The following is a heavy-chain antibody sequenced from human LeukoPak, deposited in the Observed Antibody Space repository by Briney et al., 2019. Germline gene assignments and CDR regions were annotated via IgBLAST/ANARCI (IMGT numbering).Heavy chain of an antibody. CDR3: ARGVSDTGKIDY. V-gene: IGHV4-34*01. CDR2: INHSGST. J-gene: IGHJ4*02. Sequence: PSETLSLTCAVYGGSFSGYYWSWIRQPPGKGLEWIGEINHSGSTNYNPSLKSRVTISVDTSKNQFSLKLSSVTAADTAVYYCARGVSDTGKIDYWGQGTLVTVSS. D-gene: IGHD3-10*01. CDR1: GGSFSGYY.